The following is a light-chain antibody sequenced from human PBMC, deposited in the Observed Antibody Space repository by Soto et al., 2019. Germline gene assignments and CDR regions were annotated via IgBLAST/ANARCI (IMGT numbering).Light chain of an antibody. CDR3: QQYGSSPLS. V-gene: IGKV3-20*01. J-gene: IGKJ1*01. CDR2: GAS. CDR1: QSVSSSY. Sequence: EIVLTQSPGTLYLSPGERATLSCSASQSVSSSYLAWYQQKPGQAPRLLIYGASSRATGIPDRFSGSGSGTDFTLTISRLEPQDFGVYYCQQYGSSPLSFGEGTKVDIK.